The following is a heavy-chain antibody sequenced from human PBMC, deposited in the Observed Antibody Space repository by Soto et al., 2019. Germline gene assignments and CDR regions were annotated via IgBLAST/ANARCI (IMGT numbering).Heavy chain of an antibody. V-gene: IGHV4-30-2*01. CDR3: ARSRGSDYYDSSGYSVLDY. J-gene: IGHJ4*02. CDR1: GGSISSGGYS. Sequence: SETLSLTCAVSGGSISSGGYSWSWIRQPPGKGLEWIGYINHSGSTNYNPSLKSRVTISVDTSKNQFPLKLSSVTAADTAVYYCARSRGSDYYDSSGYSVLDYWGQGTLVTVSS. CDR2: INHSGST. D-gene: IGHD3-22*01.